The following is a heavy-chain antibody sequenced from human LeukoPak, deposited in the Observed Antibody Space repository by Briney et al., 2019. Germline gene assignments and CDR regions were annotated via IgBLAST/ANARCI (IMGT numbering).Heavy chain of an antibody. CDR3: ARLGIAAAENYFDY. CDR2: INPNSGGT. V-gene: IGHV1-2*02. J-gene: IGHJ4*02. D-gene: IGHD6-13*01. Sequence: ASVKVSCKASGYTFTGYYMHWVRQAPGQGLEWMGWINPNSGGTNYAQKFQGRVTMTRDTSISTAYMELSRLRSDDTAVYYCARLGIAAAENYFDYWGQGTLVTVSS. CDR1: GYTFTGYY.